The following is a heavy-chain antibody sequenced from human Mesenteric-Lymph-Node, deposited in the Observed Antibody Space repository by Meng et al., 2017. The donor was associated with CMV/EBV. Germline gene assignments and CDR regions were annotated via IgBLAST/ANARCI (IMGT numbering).Heavy chain of an antibody. CDR1: GGSISSSSYY. J-gene: IGHJ4*02. CDR3: AREEKGIAIFGVCDY. Sequence: GGSISSSSYYWGWIRQPPGKGLEWIGSIYYSGTTYYNSSLKSRVTISVDTSKNQFSLKLSSVTAADTAVYYCAREEKGIAIFGVCDYWGQGTLVTVSS. CDR2: IYYSGTT. V-gene: IGHV4-39*02. D-gene: IGHD3-3*01.